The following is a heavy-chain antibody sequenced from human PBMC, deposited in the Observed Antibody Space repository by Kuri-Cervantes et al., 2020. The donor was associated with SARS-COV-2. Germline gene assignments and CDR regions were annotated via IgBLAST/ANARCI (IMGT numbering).Heavy chain of an antibody. Sequence: GESLKISCAASGFTFSSYAMSWVRQAPGKGLEWVSAISGSGGSTYYADSVKGRFTISRDNSKNTLYPQMNSLRAEDTAVYYCAKDRVYLRWYFDLWGRGTLVTVSS. CDR1: GFTFSSYA. V-gene: IGHV3-23*01. D-gene: IGHD2-8*01. CDR2: ISGSGGST. J-gene: IGHJ2*01. CDR3: AKDRVYLRWYFDL.